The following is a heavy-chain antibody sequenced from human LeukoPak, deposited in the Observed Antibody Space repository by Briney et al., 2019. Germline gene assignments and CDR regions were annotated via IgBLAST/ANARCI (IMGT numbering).Heavy chain of an antibody. D-gene: IGHD2-2*01. CDR1: GFTFSSYG. CDR3: AKDRERVLRSTSSSYDY. J-gene: IGHJ4*02. CDR2: IRYDESDI. V-gene: IGHV3-30*02. Sequence: GGSLRLSCAASGFTFSSYGMHWVRQAPGKGLEWVTFIRYDESDIYYADSVKGRFTISRDNSKNTLYLQMNSLRAEDTAVYYCAKDRERVLRSTSSSYDYWGQGTLVTVSS.